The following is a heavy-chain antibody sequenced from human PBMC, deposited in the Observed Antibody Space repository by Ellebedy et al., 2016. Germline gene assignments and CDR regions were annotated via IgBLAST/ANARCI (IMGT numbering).Heavy chain of an antibody. CDR1: GGSISSYY. J-gene: IGHJ4*02. CDR3: AREGLRGYSGYLDY. Sequence: SETLSLXXTVSGGSISSYYWSWIRQPAGKGLEWIGRIYTSGSTNYNPSPKSRVTMSVDTSKNQFSLKLSSVTAADTAVYYCAREGLRGYSGYLDYWGQGTLVTVSS. CDR2: IYTSGST. D-gene: IGHD5-12*01. V-gene: IGHV4-4*07.